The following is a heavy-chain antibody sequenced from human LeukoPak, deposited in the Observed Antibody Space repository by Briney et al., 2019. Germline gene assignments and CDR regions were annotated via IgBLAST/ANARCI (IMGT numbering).Heavy chain of an antibody. J-gene: IGHJ4*02. D-gene: IGHD6-13*01. CDR2: INPSGGST. CDR1: GYTFTSYY. Sequence: ASVKVSCKASGYTFTSYYVHWVRQAPGQGLEWMGIINPSGGSTSYAQKFQGRVTMTRDTSTSTVYMELSGLRSEDTAVYYCAREEGIAAAGNGGYFDYWGQGTLVTVSS. CDR3: AREEGIAAAGNGGYFDY. V-gene: IGHV1-46*01.